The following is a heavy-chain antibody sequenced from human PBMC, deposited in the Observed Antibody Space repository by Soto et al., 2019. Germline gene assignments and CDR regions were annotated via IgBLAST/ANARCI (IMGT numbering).Heavy chain of an antibody. D-gene: IGHD2-2*02. CDR2: IYLGDSDT. J-gene: IGHJ4*02. CDR3: ARQTYCSSTSCYTVDS. Sequence: GESLKISCNGSGYSFTSYCIGLVLRMPGKGLEWMGIIYLGDSDTRYSPSFQGQVTISADKSISTAYLQWSSLKASDTAMYYCARQTYCSSTSCYTVDSWGQGTLVTVSS. CDR1: GYSFTSYC. V-gene: IGHV5-51*01.